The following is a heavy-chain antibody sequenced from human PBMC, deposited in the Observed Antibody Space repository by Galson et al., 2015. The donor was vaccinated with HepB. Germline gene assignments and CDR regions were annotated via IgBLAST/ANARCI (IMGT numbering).Heavy chain of an antibody. J-gene: IGHJ1*01. CDR2: INAGNGNT. D-gene: IGHD3-22*01. V-gene: IGHV1-3*01. CDR1: GYTFTSYA. CDR3: ARGGPVYYYDSSGALQH. Sequence: SVKVSCKASGYTFTSYAMHWVRQAPGQRLEWMGWINAGNGNTKYSQKFQGRVTITRDTSASTAYMELSSLRSEDTAVYYCARGGPVYYYDSSGALQHWGQGTLVTVSS.